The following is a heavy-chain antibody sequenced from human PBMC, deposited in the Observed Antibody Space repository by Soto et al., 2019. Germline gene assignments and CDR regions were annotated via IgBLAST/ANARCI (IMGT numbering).Heavy chain of an antibody. V-gene: IGHV3-30*03. J-gene: IGHJ6*02. CDR2: ISYDGSNK. Sequence: HPGGSLRLSCAASGFTFSSYGMHWVRQAPGKGLEWVAVISYDGSNKYYADSVKGRFTISRDNSKNTLYLQMNSLRAEDTAVYYCARWSCRLRFSGFCGMDVWGQGTTVTVSS. D-gene: IGHD3-3*01. CDR3: ARWSCRLRFSGFCGMDV. CDR1: GFTFSSYG.